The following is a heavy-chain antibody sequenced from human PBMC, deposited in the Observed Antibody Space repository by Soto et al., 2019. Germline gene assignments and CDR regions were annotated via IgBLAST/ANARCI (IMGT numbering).Heavy chain of an antibody. CDR1: GGSISSDY. J-gene: IGHJ4*02. CDR3: ARGPPRHY. Sequence: SETLSLTCTVSGGSISSDYWSWIRQPPGKGLEWIGYIYYSGSTNYNPSLKSRVTISVDTSKNQFSLKLSSVTAADTAVYYCARGPPRHYWGQGTLVTVSS. CDR2: IYYSGST. V-gene: IGHV4-59*01.